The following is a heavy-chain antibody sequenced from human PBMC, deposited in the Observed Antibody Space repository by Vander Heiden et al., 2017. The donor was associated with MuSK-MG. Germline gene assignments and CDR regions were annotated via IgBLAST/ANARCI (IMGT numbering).Heavy chain of an antibody. J-gene: IGHJ4*02. D-gene: IGHD6-13*01. CDR3: ARERQQLVHRLPEG. CDR1: GFTFSSYS. V-gene: IGHV3-21*01. CDR2: ISSSSSYI. Sequence: EVQLVESGGGLVKPGGSLRLSCAASGFTFSSYSMNWVRQAPGKGLEWVSSISSSSSYIYYADSVKGRFTISRDNAKNSLYLQMNSLRAEDTAVYYCARERQQLVHRLPEGWGQGTLVTVSS.